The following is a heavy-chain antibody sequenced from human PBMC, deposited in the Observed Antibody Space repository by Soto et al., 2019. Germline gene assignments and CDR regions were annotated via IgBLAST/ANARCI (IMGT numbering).Heavy chain of an antibody. CDR1: GGSFNGYY. CDR2: IKHSGST. Sequence: PSETLSLTCAVYGGSFNGYYWTWIRQPPGKGLEWIGEIKHSGSTYYNPSLKSRVTISVDTSKNQFSLKLSSVTAADTAVYYCAREFWATYYDILTGSPGRDWGQGTLVTVS. CDR3: AREFWATYYDILTGSPGRD. V-gene: IGHV4-34*09. J-gene: IGHJ4*02. D-gene: IGHD3-9*01.